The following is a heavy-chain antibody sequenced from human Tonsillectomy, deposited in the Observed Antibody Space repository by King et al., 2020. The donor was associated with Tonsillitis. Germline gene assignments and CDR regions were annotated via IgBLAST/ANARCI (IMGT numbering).Heavy chain of an antibody. Sequence: VQLQESGPGLVKPSETLSLTCTVSGGSISSYYWSWIRQPPGKGLEWIGYIYYSGSTNYNPSLKSRVTISVDTSKNQFSLKLSSVTAADTAVYYCARVVQLRSGSVEYWGQGALVTVSS. D-gene: IGHD5-18*01. CDR1: GGSISSYY. J-gene: IGHJ4*02. V-gene: IGHV4-59*01. CDR3: ARVVQLRSGSVEY. CDR2: IYYSGST.